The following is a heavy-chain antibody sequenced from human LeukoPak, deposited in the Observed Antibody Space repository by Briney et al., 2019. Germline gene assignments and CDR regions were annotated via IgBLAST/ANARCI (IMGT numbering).Heavy chain of an antibody. V-gene: IGHV4-4*09. Sequence: SETLSLTCTVPDGSISNSFWNWVRQPPGKGLEWIAYIHTSGSTNYNPAFKSRVTISVDTSKNQFSLRLNSVTASDTAVYYCANSFDGKIVPFDNWGQGTLVTVSS. CDR2: IHTSGST. CDR1: DGSISNSF. D-gene: IGHD4-23*01. J-gene: IGHJ4*02. CDR3: ANSFDGKIVPFDN.